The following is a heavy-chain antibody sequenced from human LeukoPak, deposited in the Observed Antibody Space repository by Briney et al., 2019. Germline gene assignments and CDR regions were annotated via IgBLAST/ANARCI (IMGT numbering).Heavy chain of an antibody. V-gene: IGHV3-23*01. CDR1: GFTFSTYA. D-gene: IGHD3-10*01. CDR2: ISGSGGST. Sequence: PGGSLRLSCAASGFTFSTYAMSWVRQTPGKGLEWVSTISGSGGSTYYADSVKGRFTISRDNSKNTLYLQMNSLRAEDTAIYYCAKGEDYYASGSYLGFDPWGQGTLVTVSS. CDR3: AKGEDYYASGSYLGFDP. J-gene: IGHJ5*02.